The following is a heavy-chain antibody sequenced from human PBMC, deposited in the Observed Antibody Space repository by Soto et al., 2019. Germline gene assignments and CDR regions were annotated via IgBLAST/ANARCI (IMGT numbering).Heavy chain of an antibody. D-gene: IGHD2-21*01. CDR1: GGSISSGGYY. J-gene: IGHJ5*02. CDR2: IYYSGST. V-gene: IGHV4-31*03. CDR3: ARLGAYYQSLDP. Sequence: SETLSLSCTVSGGSISSGGYYGSWIRQHPGKGLEWIGYIYYSGSTYYNPSLKSRVTISVDTSKNQFSLKLSSVTAADTAVYYCARLGAYYQSLDPWGPGTLVTVSS.